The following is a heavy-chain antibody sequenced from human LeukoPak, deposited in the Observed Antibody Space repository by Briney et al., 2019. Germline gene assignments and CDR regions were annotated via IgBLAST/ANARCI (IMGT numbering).Heavy chain of an antibody. V-gene: IGHV3-13*01. CDR1: GFTFSSYD. CDR3: AREPTAANRPGYMDV. D-gene: IGHD6-13*01. Sequence: GGSLRLSRAASGFTFSSYDMHWVRQGTGKGLEWVSTIATAGDTYYPTSVKGRFTISRENAKNSIYLQMNSLRAGDTAVYYCAREPTAANRPGYMDVWGKGTTVTVSS. J-gene: IGHJ6*03. CDR2: IATAGDT.